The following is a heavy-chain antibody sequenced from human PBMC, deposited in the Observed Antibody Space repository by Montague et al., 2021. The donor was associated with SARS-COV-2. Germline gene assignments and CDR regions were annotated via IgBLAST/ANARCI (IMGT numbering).Heavy chain of an antibody. J-gene: IGHJ6*03. CDR3: ARLGDGVVPSPILGVGPYYSYYYMDV. CDR1: GGSFSTYS. V-gene: IGHV4-34*01. D-gene: IGHD3-10*01. Sequence: SETLSLTCAVHGGSFSTYSWNWIRQPPGKGLVWIGEIHHGGSTNYNPSLKSRVTISADTSKNQFSLKLTSVAAADTAVYYCARLGDGVVPSPILGVGPYYSYYYMDVWGKGTTVTVSS. CDR2: IHHGGST.